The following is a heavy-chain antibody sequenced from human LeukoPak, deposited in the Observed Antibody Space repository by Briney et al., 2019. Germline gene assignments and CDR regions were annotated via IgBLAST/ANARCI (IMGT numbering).Heavy chain of an antibody. CDR3: ARLTGGRGSYNWFDP. V-gene: IGHV1-18*01. CDR1: GYTFTSYG. J-gene: IGHJ5*02. D-gene: IGHD7-27*01. CDR2: ISGYNGNT. Sequence: ASVTVSCKASGYTFTSYGISWVRQAPGQGLEWMGWISGYNGNTKYTQKLQGRVTMTTDTSTSTAYMELRSLRSDDTAVYYCARLTGGRGSYNWFDPWGQGTLVTVSS.